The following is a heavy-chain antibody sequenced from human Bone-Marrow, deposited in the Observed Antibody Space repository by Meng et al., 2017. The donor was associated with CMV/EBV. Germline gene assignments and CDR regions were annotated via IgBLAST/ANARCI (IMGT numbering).Heavy chain of an antibody. Sequence: GESLKISCAASGFTFSSYGMHWVRQAPGKGLEWVAVISYDGSNKYYADSVKGRFTISRDNSKNTLYLQMNSLRAEDTAVYYCAREHPNYCSSTSCYGSGGMDVWGQGTTVTVPS. J-gene: IGHJ6*02. V-gene: IGHV3-30*19. CDR1: GFTFSSYG. CDR2: ISYDGSNK. CDR3: AREHPNYCSSTSCYGSGGMDV. D-gene: IGHD2-2*01.